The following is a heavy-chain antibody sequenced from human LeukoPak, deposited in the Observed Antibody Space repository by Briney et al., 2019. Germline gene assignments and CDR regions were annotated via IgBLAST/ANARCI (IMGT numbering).Heavy chain of an antibody. V-gene: IGHV3-30*02. D-gene: IGHD2-15*01. CDR2: IQFDGSEE. CDR3: AEDQKLQPFHY. CDR1: GFTCTYG. J-gene: IGHJ4*02. Sequence: PGGSLRLSCAASGFTCTYGMHWVRQAPGKGLEWVAFIQFDGSEEFYADSVKGRFSISRDNSKNTLYLQMNSLRAEDTSVYYCAEDQKLQPFHYWGQGTLVTVSS.